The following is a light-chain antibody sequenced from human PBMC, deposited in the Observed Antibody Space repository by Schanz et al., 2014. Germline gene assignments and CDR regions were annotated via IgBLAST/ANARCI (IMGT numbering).Light chain of an antibody. Sequence: EIMMTQSPATLSVSPGERATLSCRASQSVISNLAWYQQKPGQAPRLLIYGAYSRAAGIPDRFSGSGSGTDFTLTISSLQPEDFATYYCQQSYSSPWTFGQGTKVEIK. J-gene: IGKJ1*01. CDR1: QSVISN. V-gene: IGKV3D-15*01. CDR3: QQSYSSPWT. CDR2: GAY.